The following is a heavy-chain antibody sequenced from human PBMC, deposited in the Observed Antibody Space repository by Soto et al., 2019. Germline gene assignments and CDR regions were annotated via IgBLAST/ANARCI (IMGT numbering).Heavy chain of an antibody. D-gene: IGHD1-26*01. CDR1: GGTFSSYA. J-gene: IGHJ4*02. V-gene: IGHV1-69*01. CDR2: IIPIFGTA. Sequence: QVQLVQSGAEVKKPGSSVKVSCKASGGTFSSYAISWVRQAPGQGLEWMGGIIPIFGTANYAQKFQGRGTITADESTSTADRERSSLRSEDTAVYYGARDRVGATKGPFDYWGQGTLVTVSS. CDR3: ARDRVGATKGPFDY.